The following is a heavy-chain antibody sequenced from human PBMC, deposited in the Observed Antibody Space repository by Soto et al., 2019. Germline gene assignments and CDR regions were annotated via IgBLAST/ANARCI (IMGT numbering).Heavy chain of an antibody. V-gene: IGHV1-8*01. J-gene: IGHJ6*02. CDR3: ASEGVRGMDV. CDR1: GYTFTSYD. D-gene: IGHD3-16*01. CDR2: MNPNSANT. Sequence: QVQLVQSGAEVKKPGASVKVSCKASGYTFTSYDSNWVRQATGQGLEWMGWMNPNSANTGYAQKFKCRVTMTRTTSISTPYMELIRLRSEDTDVYSCASEGVRGMDVWGQGTTVTVSS.